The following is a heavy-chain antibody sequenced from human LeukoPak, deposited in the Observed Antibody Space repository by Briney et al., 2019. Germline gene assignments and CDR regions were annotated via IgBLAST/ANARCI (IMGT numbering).Heavy chain of an antibody. CDR1: GFTFSSYA. Sequence: GGSLRLSCAASGFTFSSYAMHWVRQAPGKGLEWVAVISYDGSNKYYADSVKGRFTISRDNSKNTLYLQMNSLRAEDTAVYYCARDLYILTYYYDSSGYLGFDYWGQGTLVTVSS. CDR3: ARDLYILTYYYDSSGYLGFDY. D-gene: IGHD3-22*01. V-gene: IGHV3-30-3*01. CDR2: ISYDGSNK. J-gene: IGHJ4*02.